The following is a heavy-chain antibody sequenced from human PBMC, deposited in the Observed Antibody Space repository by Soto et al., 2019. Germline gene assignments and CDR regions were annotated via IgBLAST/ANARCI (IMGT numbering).Heavy chain of an antibody. D-gene: IGHD6-13*01. CDR1: VFTFSSYA. J-gene: IGHJ4*02. CDR3: ARLRASSWYMGGYLDY. CDR2: ISGSGGST. Sequence: GGSLRISCAAFVFTFSSYAMSWVRQAPGKGLEWVSAISGSGGSTYYADSVRGRFTISRDNAKNSLHLVMNSLRAEDSGVYYCARLRASSWYMGGYLDYWGLGTQVTVSS. V-gene: IGHV3-23*01.